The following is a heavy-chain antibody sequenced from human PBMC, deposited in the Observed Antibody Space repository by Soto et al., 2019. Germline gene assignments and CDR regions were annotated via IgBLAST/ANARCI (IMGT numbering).Heavy chain of an antibody. D-gene: IGHD3-3*01. J-gene: IGHJ6*02. CDR3: ARGVRFLEWSSRSGYGMDV. V-gene: IGHV1-2*04. CDR2: INPNSGGT. CDR1: GYTFTGYY. Sequence: ASVKVSCKASGYTFTGYYMHWVRQAPGQGLEWMGWINPNSGGTNYAQKFQGWVTMTRDTSISTAYMELSRLRSDDTAVYYRARGVRFLEWSSRSGYGMDVWGQGTTVTVSS.